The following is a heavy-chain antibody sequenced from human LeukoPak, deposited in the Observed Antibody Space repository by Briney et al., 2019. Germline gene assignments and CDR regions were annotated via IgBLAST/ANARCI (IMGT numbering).Heavy chain of an antibody. V-gene: IGHV4-31*03. Sequence: SQTLSLTCTVSGGSISDGGDYWSWLRQFPGKGLEWIGFIYYSGSTYYNPSLKSRLSISVDTSERQFSLRLSSVTAADTAVYYCARSSSPYGSGSYYKRYFDSWGQGILVTVSS. CDR1: GGSISDGGDY. D-gene: IGHD3-10*01. CDR3: ARSSSPYGSGSYYKRYFDS. CDR2: IYYSGST. J-gene: IGHJ4*02.